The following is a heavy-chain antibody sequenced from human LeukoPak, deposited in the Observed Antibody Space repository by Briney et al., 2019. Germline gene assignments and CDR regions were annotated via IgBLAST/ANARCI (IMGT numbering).Heavy chain of an antibody. D-gene: IGHD3-9*01. Sequence: GGSLRLSCAASGFTFSSYSMNWVRQAPGKGLEWVSSISSSSSYIYYADSVKGRFTISRDNAKNSLYLQMNSLRAEDTAVYYCARDLNTDFFDWPGYWGQGTLVTVSS. CDR2: ISSSSSYI. CDR3: ARDLNTDFFDWPGY. V-gene: IGHV3-21*01. CDR1: GFTFSSYS. J-gene: IGHJ4*02.